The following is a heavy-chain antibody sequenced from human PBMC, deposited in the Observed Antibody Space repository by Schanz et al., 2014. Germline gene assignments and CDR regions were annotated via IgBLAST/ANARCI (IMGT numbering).Heavy chain of an antibody. J-gene: IGHJ5*01. D-gene: IGHD2-15*01. V-gene: IGHV3-23*01. CDR1: GFTFSTYA. Sequence: VQLLQSGGALVQPGGSLRLSCSASGFTFSTYAMSWARQTPGKGLEWVSSITTGGNTYYRDSVKGRFIVSRDNSKNTLYLEMNRLRVDDTAVYYCLKDKQGSRSDDSWGQGTLVTVSS. CDR2: ITTGGNT. CDR3: LKDKQGSRSDDS.